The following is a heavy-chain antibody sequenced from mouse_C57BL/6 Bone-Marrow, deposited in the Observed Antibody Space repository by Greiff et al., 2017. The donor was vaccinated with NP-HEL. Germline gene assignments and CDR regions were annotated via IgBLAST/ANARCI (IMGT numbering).Heavy chain of an antibody. Sequence: QVQLQQSGAELVKPGASVKMSCKASGYTFTTYPIEWMKQNPGKSLEWIGNFHPYNDDTKYNEKYKGKATLTVEKSSSTVYLELSRLTSDDSAVYYCARGIYGPYYFDYWGQGTTLTVSS. V-gene: IGHV1-47*01. CDR2: FHPYNDDT. CDR1: GYTFTTYP. J-gene: IGHJ2*01. D-gene: IGHD1-2*01. CDR3: ARGIYGPYYFDY.